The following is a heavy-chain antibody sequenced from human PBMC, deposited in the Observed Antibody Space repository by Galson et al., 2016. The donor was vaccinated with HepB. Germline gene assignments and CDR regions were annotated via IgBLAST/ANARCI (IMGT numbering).Heavy chain of an antibody. CDR1: GYTFTNYG. Sequence: SVKVSCKASGYTFTNYGISWVRQAPGQGLEWMGWISAYNGDTNYAQRVQGRVTLTTDTSTSTAYMELRSLRSDDTAVYYCARSPRYYDQHVDYWGQGTLVTVSS. J-gene: IGHJ4*02. CDR2: ISAYNGDT. V-gene: IGHV1-18*01. D-gene: IGHD3-22*01. CDR3: ARSPRYYDQHVDY.